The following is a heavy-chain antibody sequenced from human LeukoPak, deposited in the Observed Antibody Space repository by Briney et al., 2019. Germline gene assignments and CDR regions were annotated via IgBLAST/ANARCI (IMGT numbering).Heavy chain of an antibody. Sequence: PGGSLRLSCAASGFTFSSYGMHWVRQAPGKGLGWVAVIWYDGSNKYYADSVKGRFTISRDNSKNTLYLQMNSLRAEDTAVYYCARGSGGDYDYVWGSYRLDYWGQGTLVTVSS. CDR2: IWYDGSNK. CDR1: GFTFSSYG. D-gene: IGHD3-16*02. CDR3: ARGSGGDYDYVWGSYRLDY. J-gene: IGHJ4*02. V-gene: IGHV3-33*01.